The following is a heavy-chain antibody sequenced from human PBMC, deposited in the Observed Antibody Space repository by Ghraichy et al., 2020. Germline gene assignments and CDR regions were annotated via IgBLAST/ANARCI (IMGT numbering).Heavy chain of an antibody. V-gene: IGHV4-59*01. CDR3: ARGRYYDSRYVDY. CDR1: GGSISRYY. D-gene: IGHD3-22*01. J-gene: IGHJ4*02. Sequence: SETLSLTCTVSGGSISRYYWSWIRQPPGKGLEWIGYIYYSGSTNYNPSLKSRVTISVDTSKNQFSLKLSSVTAADTAVYYCARGRYYDSRYVDYWGQGTLVTVSS. CDR2: IYYSGST.